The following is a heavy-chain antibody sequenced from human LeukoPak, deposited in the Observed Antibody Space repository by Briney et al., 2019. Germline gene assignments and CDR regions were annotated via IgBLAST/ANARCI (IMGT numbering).Heavy chain of an antibody. CDR2: ISTSSSYI. Sequence: GGSLRLSCAASGFTFSDYYMHWVRQAPGKGLEWVSSISTSSSYIYYADSVKGRFTIPRDNAKNSLYLQMNSLRAEDTAVYYCARYSGYRWRVYYFDYWGQGTLVTVSS. CDR3: ARYSGYRWRVYYFDY. D-gene: IGHD5-12*01. CDR1: GFTFSDYY. V-gene: IGHV3-69-1*02. J-gene: IGHJ4*02.